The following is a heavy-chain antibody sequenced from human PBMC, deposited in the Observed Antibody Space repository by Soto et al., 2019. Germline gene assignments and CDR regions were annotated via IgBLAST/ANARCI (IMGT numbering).Heavy chain of an antibody. CDR2: ISYDGSNK. J-gene: IGHJ4*02. Sequence: QVQLVESGGSVVQPGRSLRLSCAASGFTFSIYGMHWVRQAPGKGLEWVAVISYDGSNKYYADSVKGRFTISRDNSKNTLYLQMNSLRAEDTAVYYCANDGGYYYWNYWGQGTLVTVSS. CDR3: ANDGGYYYWNY. D-gene: IGHD3-22*01. CDR1: GFTFSIYG. V-gene: IGHV3-30*18.